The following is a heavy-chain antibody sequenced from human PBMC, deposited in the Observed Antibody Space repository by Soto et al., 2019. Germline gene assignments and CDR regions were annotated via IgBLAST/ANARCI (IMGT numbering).Heavy chain of an antibody. V-gene: IGHV3-23*01. CDR3: AKDHRTGESPWLYDFWSGSDSTLYYYDGMDV. CDR1: GFTFSSYA. Sequence: EVQLLESGGGLVQPGGSLRLSCAASGFTFSSYAMSWVRQAPGKGLEWVSAISGSGGSTYYADSVKGRFTISRDNSKDTLYQQMNSLRAEDTTVYYCAKDHRTGESPWLYDFWSGSDSTLYYYDGMDVWGQGTTVTVSS. D-gene: IGHD3-3*01. J-gene: IGHJ6*02. CDR2: ISGSGGST.